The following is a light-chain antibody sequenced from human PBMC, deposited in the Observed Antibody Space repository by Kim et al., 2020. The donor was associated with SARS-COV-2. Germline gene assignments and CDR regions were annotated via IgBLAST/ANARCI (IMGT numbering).Light chain of an antibody. CDR1: QSVSNNY. J-gene: IGKJ2*01. CDR2: GAS. CDR3: QRYVSSRLYT. V-gene: IGKV3-20*01. Sequence: EIVLTQSPGTLSLSPGERATLSCRASQSVSNNYLAWYQQQPGQAPRLIPYGASSRATVIPDRFSGSGSGTDCTLTISRLEPEDFAVYSCQRYVSSRLYTFGQGTKLEI.